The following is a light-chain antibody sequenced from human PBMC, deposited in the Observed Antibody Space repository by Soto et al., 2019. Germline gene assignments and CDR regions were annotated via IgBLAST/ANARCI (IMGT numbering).Light chain of an antibody. Sequence: DIQMTQSPSSLSASIGDRVTITCRASQSISSYLNWYQQKPGKAPKLLIYAASSLQSGVPSRFSGSGSGTDFTLTISGLQPGDFATYYCQQSYGTPQTFGQGTKVEIK. CDR2: AAS. CDR1: QSISSY. J-gene: IGKJ1*01. CDR3: QQSYGTPQT. V-gene: IGKV1-39*01.